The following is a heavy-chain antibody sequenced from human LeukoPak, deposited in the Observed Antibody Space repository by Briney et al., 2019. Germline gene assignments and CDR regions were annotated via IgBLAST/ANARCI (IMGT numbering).Heavy chain of an antibody. J-gene: IGHJ4*02. D-gene: IGHD5-18*01. V-gene: IGHV4-59*01. CDR2: IYYSGST. CDR3: ARENKYSYGPKGFDY. Sequence: SETLSLTCTVSGGSISSYYWSWIRQPPGKGLEWIGYIYYSGSTNYNPSLKSRVTISVDTSKNRFSLKLSSVTAADTAVYYCARENKYSYGPKGFDYWGQGTLVTVSS. CDR1: GGSISSYY.